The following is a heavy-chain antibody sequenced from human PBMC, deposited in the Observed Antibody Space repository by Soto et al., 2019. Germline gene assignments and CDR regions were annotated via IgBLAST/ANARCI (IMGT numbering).Heavy chain of an antibody. V-gene: IGHV3-53*02. CDR2: IFSGGNT. CDR3: ARDVGGGYYDY. D-gene: IGHD3-16*01. Sequence: EAQLVETGGGLIQPGGSLRLSCAASGFTVSSNYMNWVRQAPGKGLEWVSVIFSGGNTYYADSVKARFTISRDNSKNMLYLQMNSLKADDTAVYYCARDVGGGYYDYWGQGTLVTVSS. CDR1: GFTVSSNY. J-gene: IGHJ4*02.